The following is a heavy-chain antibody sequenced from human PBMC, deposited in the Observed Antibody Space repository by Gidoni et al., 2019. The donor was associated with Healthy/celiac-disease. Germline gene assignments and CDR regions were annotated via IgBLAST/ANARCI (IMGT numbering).Heavy chain of an antibody. CDR3: ARDRTDDSSGKDAFDI. Sequence: QVQLVQSGAEVKKPGSSVKVSCKASGGTFSRYAIRGVRQAPGQGREWMGGIIPIFGTANYAQKFQGRVTITADESTSTAYMELSSLRSEDTAVYYCARDRTDDSSGKDAFDIWGQGTMVTVSS. D-gene: IGHD3-22*01. V-gene: IGHV1-69*01. CDR1: GGTFSRYA. J-gene: IGHJ3*02. CDR2: IIPIFGTA.